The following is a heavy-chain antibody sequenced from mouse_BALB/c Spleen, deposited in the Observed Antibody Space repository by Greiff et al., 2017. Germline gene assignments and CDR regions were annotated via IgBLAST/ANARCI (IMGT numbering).Heavy chain of an antibody. J-gene: IGHJ3*01. Sequence: QVQLQQSGPELVRPGASVKLSCKASGYTFTSYWMHWVKQRPGQGLEWIGEINPSNGRTNYNEKFKSKATLTVDKSSSTAYMQLSSLTSEDSAVYYCARRKNYDGYRAWFAYWGQGTLVTVSA. CDR2: INPSNGRT. V-gene: IGHV1S81*02. CDR1: GYTFTSYW. CDR3: ARRKNYDGYRAWFAY. D-gene: IGHD2-3*01.